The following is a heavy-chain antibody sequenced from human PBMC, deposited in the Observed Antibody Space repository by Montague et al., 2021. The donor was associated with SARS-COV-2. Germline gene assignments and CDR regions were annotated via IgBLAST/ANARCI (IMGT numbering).Heavy chain of an antibody. D-gene: IGHD3-10*01. CDR2: IYYSGGT. J-gene: IGHJ5*02. Sequence: SETLSLTCTVPGGSTNNFYWSWIRQPPGKGLEWIGYIYYSGGTDYNPSLKSRVTISIDTSKNQFSLNLTSVTAADTGVYYCARPSLASGSCWFDPWGQGTLVTVSS. CDR3: ARPSLASGSCWFDP. CDR1: GGSTNNFY. V-gene: IGHV4-59*01.